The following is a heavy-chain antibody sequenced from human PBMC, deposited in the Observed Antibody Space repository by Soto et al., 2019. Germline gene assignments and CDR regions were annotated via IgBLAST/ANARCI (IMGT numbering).Heavy chain of an antibody. CDR2: IIPIFGTA. CDR1: GGTFSSYA. V-gene: IGHV1-69*01. J-gene: IGHJ6*02. CDR3: AREGYCSGGSCYYYGMDV. D-gene: IGHD2-15*01. Sequence: QVQLVQSGAEVKKPGSSVKVSCKASGGTFSSYAISWVRQAPGQGLERMGGIIPIFGTANYAQKFQGRVTITADESTSTAYMELSSLRSEDTAVYYCAREGYCSGGSCYYYGMDVWGQGTTVTVSS.